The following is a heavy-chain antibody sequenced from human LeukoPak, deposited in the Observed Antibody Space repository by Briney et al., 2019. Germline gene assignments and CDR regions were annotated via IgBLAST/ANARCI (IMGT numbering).Heavy chain of an antibody. V-gene: IGHV3-21*04. D-gene: IGHD3-10*01. J-gene: IGHJ4*02. Sequence: GGSLRLSCAGSEFTFSSYSMHWVRQAPGKGLEWVSSISGSSDDIYYADSVKGRFTVSRDNSKNTLYLQMNSLRAEDTAVYYCAKDGESGIDYWGQGTLVTVSS. CDR1: EFTFSSYS. CDR2: ISGSSDDI. CDR3: AKDGESGIDY.